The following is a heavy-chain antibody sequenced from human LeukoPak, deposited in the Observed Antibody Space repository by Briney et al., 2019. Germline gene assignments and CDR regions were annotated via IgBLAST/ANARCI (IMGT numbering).Heavy chain of an antibody. CDR2: IYYSGST. Sequence: SKTLSLTCSVSGGSISGAYWSWIRQAPGKGLEGIGYIYYSGSTDYNPSLESRATISIDTSKNHFSLNLTAVTAADTAIYYCARTGSGRDYYGMDVWGQGTSVTVSS. CDR1: GGSISGAY. CDR3: ARTGSGRDYYGMDV. D-gene: IGHD5-12*01. J-gene: IGHJ6*02. V-gene: IGHV4-59*01.